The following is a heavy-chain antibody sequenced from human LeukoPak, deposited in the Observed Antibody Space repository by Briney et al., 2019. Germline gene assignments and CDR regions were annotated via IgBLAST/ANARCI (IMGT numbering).Heavy chain of an antibody. CDR1: GFTSSSYA. D-gene: IGHD2-15*01. J-gene: IGHJ4*02. CDR3: ASTPNGVAAIYFEY. V-gene: IGHV3-30*04. CDR2: ISYDGSNK. Sequence: GGSLRLSCAASGFTSSSYAMHWVRQAPGKGLEWVAVISYDGSNKYYAESVKGRFTIYRDNSKNTLYLQMNSLRAEDTAVYYCASTPNGVAAIYFEYWGQGTLVTVSS.